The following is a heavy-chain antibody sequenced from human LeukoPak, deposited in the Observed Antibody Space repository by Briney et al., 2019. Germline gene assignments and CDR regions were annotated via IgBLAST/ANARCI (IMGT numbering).Heavy chain of an antibody. D-gene: IGHD1-14*01. CDR3: AGSHKADY. Sequence: GGSLTLSCAASGFTFNSYWMTWVRRTPGTGLEWVANINQYGSDKYYADSVKGRFTISRDNAKNSLYLQMNTLRTEDTAVYYCAGSHKADYLGEGNLVTVSS. CDR1: GFTFNSYW. V-gene: IGHV3-7*01. J-gene: IGHJ4*02. CDR2: INQYGSDK.